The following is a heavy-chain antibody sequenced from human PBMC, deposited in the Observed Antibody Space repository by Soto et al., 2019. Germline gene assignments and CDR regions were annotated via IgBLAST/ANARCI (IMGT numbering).Heavy chain of an antibody. D-gene: IGHD1-1*01. V-gene: IGHV3-48*01. J-gene: IGHJ6*03. CDR1: GFPFSIFV. CDR3: ASSVHYYYHMGV. Sequence: PGGSLRLSCAASGFPFSIFVMNWVRQTPGKGLEWISFITSTGSPIYYADSVKGRFTISRDNANKSVFLQMDSLRAEDTGVYYCASSVHYYYHMGVWGKGTTVTVSS. CDR2: ITSTGSPI.